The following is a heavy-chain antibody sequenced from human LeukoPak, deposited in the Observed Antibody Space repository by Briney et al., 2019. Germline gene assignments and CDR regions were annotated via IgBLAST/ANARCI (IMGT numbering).Heavy chain of an antibody. D-gene: IGHD5-18*01. CDR3: ATGQQTSTAMVFYFDY. Sequence: SVKVSCKASGGTFSSYAISWVRQAPGQGLEWMGGIIPIFGTANYAQKFQGRVTITTDESTSTAYMELSSLRSEDTAVYYCATGQQTSTAMVFYFDYWGQGTLVTVSS. V-gene: IGHV1-69*05. CDR1: GGTFSSYA. CDR2: IIPIFGTA. J-gene: IGHJ4*02.